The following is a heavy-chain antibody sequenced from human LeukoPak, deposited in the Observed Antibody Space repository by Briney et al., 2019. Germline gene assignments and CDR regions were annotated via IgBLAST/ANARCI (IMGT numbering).Heavy chain of an antibody. CDR2: IYPADSDT. Sequence: GESLKISCKGSGNSFPIYWIGWVRQMPGKGLEWMGIIYPADSDTRYSPSFRGQVTISADKSISTAYLQWSSLKASDTAMYYCARRAFMVRGVITDPYYFDYWGQGTLVTVSS. CDR1: GNSFPIYW. CDR3: ARRAFMVRGVITDPYYFDY. V-gene: IGHV5-51*01. J-gene: IGHJ4*02. D-gene: IGHD3-10*01.